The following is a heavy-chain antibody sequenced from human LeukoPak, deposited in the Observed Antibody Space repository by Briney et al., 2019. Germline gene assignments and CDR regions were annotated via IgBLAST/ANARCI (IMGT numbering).Heavy chain of an antibody. V-gene: IGHV3-48*01. CDR1: GFTFSRYS. CDR2: TSSSRSTT. J-gene: IGHJ6*03. CDR3: VRAEVGTTLKYYYYYMDV. D-gene: IGHD1-26*01. Sequence: PGGSLRLSCAASGFTFSRYSMTWVRQAPGKGLEWISFTSSSRSTTYYADSVKGRCTISRDNGKNSMYLQMHSLRAEDTAVYYCVRAEVGTTLKYYYYYMDVWGKGTTVTISS.